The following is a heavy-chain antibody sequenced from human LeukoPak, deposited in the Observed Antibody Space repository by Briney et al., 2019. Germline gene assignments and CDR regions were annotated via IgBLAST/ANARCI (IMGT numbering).Heavy chain of an antibody. Sequence: GGSLRLSCAASGFTFSDYYMSWIRQAPGKGLEWVSYISSSGSTIYYADSVKGRFTISRDNAKNSLYLQMNSLRAEDTAVYYCASHHRSGYSSSEDDYWGRGTLVTVSS. J-gene: IGHJ4*02. CDR1: GFTFSDYY. CDR2: ISSSGSTI. D-gene: IGHD6-13*01. V-gene: IGHV3-11*01. CDR3: ASHHRSGYSSSEDDY.